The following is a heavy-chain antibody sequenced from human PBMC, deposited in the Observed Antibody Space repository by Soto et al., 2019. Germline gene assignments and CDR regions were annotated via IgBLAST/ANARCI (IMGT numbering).Heavy chain of an antibody. Sequence: GESLKISCAASGFTFSSYSMNWVRQAPGKGLEWVSSISSSSSYIYYADSVKGRFTISRDNAKNSLYLQMNSLRAEDTAVYYCARDFDYGSGSSNSFDYWGQGTLVTVSS. D-gene: IGHD3-10*01. CDR1: GFTFSSYS. CDR2: ISSSSSYI. J-gene: IGHJ4*02. V-gene: IGHV3-21*01. CDR3: ARDFDYGSGSSNSFDY.